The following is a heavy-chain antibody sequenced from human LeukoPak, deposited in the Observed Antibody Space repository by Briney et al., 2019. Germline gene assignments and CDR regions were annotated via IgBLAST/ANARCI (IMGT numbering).Heavy chain of an antibody. Sequence: GGSLRLSCAASGFTFSDYSMNWVRQAPGKGLEWLSYISSSSRTIYYADSVRGRFTVSRDNAKDSLYLQLNSLRAEDTAVYYCARSSGYTQGFDYWGQGTLVTVSS. V-gene: IGHV3-48*01. CDR3: ARSSGYTQGFDY. D-gene: IGHD5-12*01. J-gene: IGHJ4*02. CDR2: ISSSSRTI. CDR1: GFTFSDYS.